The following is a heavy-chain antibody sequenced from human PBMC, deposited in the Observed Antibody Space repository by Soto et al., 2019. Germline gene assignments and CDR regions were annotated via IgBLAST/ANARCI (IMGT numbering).Heavy chain of an antibody. V-gene: IGHV1-69*13. Sequence: ASVPGSCKGSGGTLSGDAVGWVRQAPGQGLEWMGGIIPIFGTANYAQKFQGRVTITADESTSTAYMELSSLRSEDTAVYYCARESRYCSGGSCYFLPGIDYWGQGTLVTVS. J-gene: IGHJ4*02. D-gene: IGHD2-15*01. CDR1: GGTLSGDA. CDR2: IIPIFGTA. CDR3: ARESRYCSGGSCYFLPGIDY.